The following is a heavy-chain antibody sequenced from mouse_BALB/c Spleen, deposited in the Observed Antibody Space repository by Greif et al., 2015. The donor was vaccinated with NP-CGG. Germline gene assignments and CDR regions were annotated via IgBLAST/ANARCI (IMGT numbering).Heavy chain of an antibody. Sequence: VQLQQSGAELAKPGASVKMSCKASGYTFTSYWMHWVKQRPGQGLEWIGYINPSTGYTEYNQKFKDKATLTADKSSITAYMQLSSLTSEDSAVYYCARRGTTVVASMDYWGQGTSVTVSS. CDR3: ARRGTTVVASMDY. J-gene: IGHJ4*01. D-gene: IGHD1-1*01. CDR1: GYTFTSYW. CDR2: INPSTGYT. V-gene: IGHV1-7*01.